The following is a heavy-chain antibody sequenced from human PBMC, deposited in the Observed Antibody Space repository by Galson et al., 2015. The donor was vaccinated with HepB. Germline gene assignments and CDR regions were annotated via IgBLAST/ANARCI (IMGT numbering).Heavy chain of an antibody. J-gene: IGHJ4*02. V-gene: IGHV4-39*01. D-gene: IGHD3-22*01. Sequence: ETLSLTCTVSGVSISSRTYSWGWIRQTPGKGLEWIGSIYYSGTTSYNPSLRSRATISTDTSKNQFSLKLSSVTAADTAVYYCARQDTYDSSDHFYFDYWGQGTLVTVSS. CDR2: IYYSGTT. CDR3: ARQDTYDSSDHFYFDY. CDR1: GVSISSRTYS.